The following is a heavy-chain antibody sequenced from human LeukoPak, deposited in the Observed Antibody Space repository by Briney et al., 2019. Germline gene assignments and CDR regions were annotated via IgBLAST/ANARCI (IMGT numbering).Heavy chain of an antibody. CDR2: ISSSSSYI. J-gene: IGHJ3*02. Sequence: PGGSLRLSCAASGFTFSSYSMNWVRQAPGKGLEWVSSISSSSSYIYYADSVKGRFTISRDNAKNSLYLQMNSLRAEDTAVYYCARDGEGDYGDYGDGAFDIWGQGTMVTVSS. D-gene: IGHD4-17*01. CDR1: GFTFSSYS. V-gene: IGHV3-21*01. CDR3: ARDGEGDYGDYGDGAFDI.